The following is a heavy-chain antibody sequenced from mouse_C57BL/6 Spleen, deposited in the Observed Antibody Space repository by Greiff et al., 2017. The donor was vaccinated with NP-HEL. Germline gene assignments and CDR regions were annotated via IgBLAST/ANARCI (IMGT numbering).Heavy chain of an antibody. V-gene: IGHV5-17*01. D-gene: IGHD1-2*01. J-gene: IGHJ4*01. CDR3: ARRYYGLYYYAMDY. CDR1: GFTFSDYG. Sequence: EVQLQESGGGLVKPGGSLKLSCAASGFTFSDYGMHWVRQAPEKGLEWVAYISSGSSTIYYADTVKGRFTISRDNAKNTLFLQMTSLMSEDTAMYYCARRYYGLYYYAMDYWGQGTSVTVSS. CDR2: ISSGSSTI.